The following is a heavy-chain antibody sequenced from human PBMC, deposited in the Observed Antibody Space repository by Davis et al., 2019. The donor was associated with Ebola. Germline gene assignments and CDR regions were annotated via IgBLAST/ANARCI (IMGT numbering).Heavy chain of an antibody. J-gene: IGHJ1*01. CDR2: IGLGGNT. D-gene: IGHD3-16*02. CDR3: AGGYNIFGGVVASV. V-gene: IGHV4-34*01. Sequence: MPGGSLRLSCAVYGGSFSGYFWSWIRQSPEKGLEWIGEIGLGGNTKYNPSLKSRVTISVDASKNQLSLKVTSMTAADTAVYYCAGGYNIFGGVVASVWGQGTLVSVSS. CDR1: GGSFSGYF.